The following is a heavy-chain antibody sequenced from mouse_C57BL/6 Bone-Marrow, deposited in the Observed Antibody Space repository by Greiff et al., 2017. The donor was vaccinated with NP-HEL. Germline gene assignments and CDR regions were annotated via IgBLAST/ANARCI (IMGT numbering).Heavy chain of an antibody. J-gene: IGHJ2*01. CDR1: GYTFTSYW. D-gene: IGHD2-3*01. Sequence: QVQLQQPGAELVKPGASVKLSCKASGYTFTSYWMQWVKQRPGQGLEWIGEIDPSASYTNYNQKFKGKATLTVDTSSSTAYTQLSSLTSEDSAVYYCASRDGYWGQGTTLTVSS. CDR3: ASRDGY. CDR2: IDPSASYT. V-gene: IGHV1-50*01.